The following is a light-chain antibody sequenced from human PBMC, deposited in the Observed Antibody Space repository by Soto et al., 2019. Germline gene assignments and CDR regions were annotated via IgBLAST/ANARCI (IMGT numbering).Light chain of an antibody. V-gene: IGLV2-8*01. CDR3: KSYAGSNTYV. J-gene: IGLJ1*01. Sequence: QSVLTQPPSASGSPGQSVTISCTGTRDDVGGYNYVSWFQHHPGKAPKLMIYEVYKRPSGVPARFSGSKSGNTASLTVSGLQAGDEADYFCKSYAGSNTYVFGSGTKLTVL. CDR1: RDDVGGYNY. CDR2: EVY.